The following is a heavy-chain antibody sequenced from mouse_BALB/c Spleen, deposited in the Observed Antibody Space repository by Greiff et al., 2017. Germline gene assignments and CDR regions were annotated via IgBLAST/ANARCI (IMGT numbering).Heavy chain of an antibody. D-gene: IGHD2-4*01. V-gene: IGHV2-6-4*01. CDR1: GFSLSRYS. CDR2: IWGGGST. Sequence: VKLMESGPGLVAPSQSLSITCTVSGFSLSRYSVHWVRQPPGKGLEWLGMIWGGGSTDYNSALKSRLSISKDNSKSQVFLKMNSLQTDDTAMYYCARKYDYDGEWFAYWGQGTLVTVSA. CDR3: ARKYDYDGEWFAY. J-gene: IGHJ3*01.